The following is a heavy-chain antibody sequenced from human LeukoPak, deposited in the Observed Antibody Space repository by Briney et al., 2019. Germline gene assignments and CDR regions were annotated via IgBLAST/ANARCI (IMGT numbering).Heavy chain of an antibody. CDR2: IWYDGSNK. D-gene: IGHD4-17*01. V-gene: IGHV3-33*01. CDR3: ARENGDYDGPDDAFDI. J-gene: IGHJ3*02. CDR1: GFTFSSYG. Sequence: PGGSLRLSCAASGFTFSSYGMHWVRQAPGKGMDWVAVIWYDGSNKYYADSVKSRFTISRDNSKNTLYLQMNSLRAEATAVYYCARENGDYDGPDDAFDIWGQGTMVTVSS.